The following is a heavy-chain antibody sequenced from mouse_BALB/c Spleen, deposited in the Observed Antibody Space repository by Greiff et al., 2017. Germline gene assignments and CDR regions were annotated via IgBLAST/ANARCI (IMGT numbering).Heavy chain of an antibody. CDR1: GFTFSSYD. D-gene: IGHD3-1*01. J-gene: IGHJ4*01. Sequence: EVKLMESGGGLVQPGGSLKLSCAASGFTFSSYDMSWVRQTPEKRLEWVATISSGGSYTYYPDSVKGRFTISRDNAKNTLYLQMSSLRSEDTAMYYCARQGATAMDYWGQGTSVTVSS. V-gene: IGHV5-9-3*01. CDR2: ISSGGSYT. CDR3: ARQGATAMDY.